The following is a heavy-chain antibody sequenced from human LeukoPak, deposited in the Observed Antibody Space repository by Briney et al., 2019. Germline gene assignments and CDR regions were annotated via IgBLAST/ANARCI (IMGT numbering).Heavy chain of an antibody. V-gene: IGHV3-30*18. Sequence: PGGSLRLSCAASGFTFSSYGMHWVRQAPGKGLEWVAVISYDGSNKYYADSVKGRFTISRDNSKNTLYLQMNSLGAEDTAVYYCAKGTRSSPNDAADIWGQGTMVTVSS. D-gene: IGHD1-26*01. CDR3: AKGTRSSPNDAADI. CDR1: GFTFSSYG. CDR2: ISYDGSNK. J-gene: IGHJ3*02.